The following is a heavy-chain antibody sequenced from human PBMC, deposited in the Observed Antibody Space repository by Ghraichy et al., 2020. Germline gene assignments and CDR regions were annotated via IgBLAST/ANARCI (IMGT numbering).Heavy chain of an antibody. J-gene: IGHJ4*02. Sequence: SVKVSCKVSGYTLTELSMHWVRQAPGKGLEWMGGFDPEDGETIYAQKFQGRVTMTEDTSTDTAYMELSSLRSEDTAVYYCATTGQLLWFGELLDWGQGTLVTVSS. CDR3: ATTGQLLWFGELLD. V-gene: IGHV1-24*01. CDR2: FDPEDGET. CDR1: GYTLTELS. D-gene: IGHD3-10*01.